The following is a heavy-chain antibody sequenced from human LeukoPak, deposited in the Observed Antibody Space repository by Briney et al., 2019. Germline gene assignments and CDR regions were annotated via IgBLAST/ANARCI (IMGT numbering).Heavy chain of an antibody. CDR2: IYYSGST. CDR3: ASGEPTNAEYFQH. Sequence: SETLSLTCTVSGGSVSSGSYYWSWIRQPPGKGLEWIGYIYYSGSTNYNPSLKSRVTISVDTSKNQFSLKLSSVTAADTAVYYCASGEPTNAEYFQHWGQGTLVTVSP. J-gene: IGHJ1*01. CDR1: GGSVSSGSYY. V-gene: IGHV4-61*01. D-gene: IGHD1-14*01.